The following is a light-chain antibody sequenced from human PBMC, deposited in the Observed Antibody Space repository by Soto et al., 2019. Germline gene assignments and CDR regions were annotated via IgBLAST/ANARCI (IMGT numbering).Light chain of an antibody. Sequence: EIVLTQSPGTLSLSPGERATLSCRASQSVSSSYLAWYQQKVGQAPRLLIFGASSRATGIPDRFRGSGSGTDFTLTISRLEPEDFAVYYCQQYGTSPWTFGQGTEVEIK. CDR1: QSVSSSY. CDR3: QQYGTSPWT. J-gene: IGKJ1*01. CDR2: GAS. V-gene: IGKV3-20*01.